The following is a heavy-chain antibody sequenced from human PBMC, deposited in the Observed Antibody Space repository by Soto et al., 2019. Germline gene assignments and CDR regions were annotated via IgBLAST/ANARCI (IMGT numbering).Heavy chain of an antibody. CDR3: ARGRRRFNFDY. V-gene: IGHV1-8*01. Sequence: QVQLVQSGAEVKKPGASVKVSCKASGYTFTSYIITWVRRPTEQGLEWMGWMNPNSGNTGYAQKFQGRVTMTRNTSISTAYMELSSLRSEDTAVYYCARGRRRFNFDYWGQGTLVTVSS. CDR2: MNPNSGNT. CDR1: GYTFTSYI. D-gene: IGHD3-10*01. J-gene: IGHJ4*02.